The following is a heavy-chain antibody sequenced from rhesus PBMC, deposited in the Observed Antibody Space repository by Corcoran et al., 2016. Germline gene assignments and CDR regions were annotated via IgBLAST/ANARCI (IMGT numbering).Heavy chain of an antibody. CDR1: GFTFSNYW. V-gene: IGHV3S11*01. CDR2: IKNKADGGTA. CDR3: TRVNSGSYYYAFDF. D-gene: IGHD3-16*01. J-gene: IGHJ3*01. Sequence: EVQLVESGGGLVQPGGSLRLSCAASGFTFSNYWMSWVRQAQGKGLEWVGFIKNKADGGTAAYAESVKGRFTISRDDSKNTLYLQMNSLKTEDTAVYYCTRVNSGSYYYAFDFWGQGLRVTVSS.